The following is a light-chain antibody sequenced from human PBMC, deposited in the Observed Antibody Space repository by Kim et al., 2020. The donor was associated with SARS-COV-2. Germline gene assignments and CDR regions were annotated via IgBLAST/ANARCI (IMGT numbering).Light chain of an antibody. V-gene: IGKV1-5*03. Sequence: DIQMTQSPSTLSASVGDRVTITCRASQTISNWLAWYQQKPGKAPKLLIYKASSLESGVPSRFSGSGSGTEFTLTISSLQPDDFATYYCQQYYIYSGTFGQGTKVDIK. CDR2: KAS. CDR3: QQYYIYSGT. CDR1: QTISNW. J-gene: IGKJ1*01.